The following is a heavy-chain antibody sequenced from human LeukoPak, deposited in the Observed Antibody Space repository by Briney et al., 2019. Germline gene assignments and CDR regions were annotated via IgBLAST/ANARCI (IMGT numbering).Heavy chain of an antibody. CDR3: AKDFYDSSGSRYDY. D-gene: IGHD3-22*01. J-gene: IGHJ4*02. Sequence: PGGSLRLSCAASGFTFSSYAMSWVRQAPGKGLEWVSAISGSGGSTYYADSVRGRFTISRDNSKNTLFMQMNNLRAEDTAVYYCAKDFYDSSGSRYDYWGQGTLVTVSS. V-gene: IGHV3-23*01. CDR1: GFTFSSYA. CDR2: ISGSGGST.